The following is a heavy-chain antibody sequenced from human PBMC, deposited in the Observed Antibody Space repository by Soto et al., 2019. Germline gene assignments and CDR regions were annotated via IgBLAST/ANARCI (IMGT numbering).Heavy chain of an antibody. D-gene: IGHD2-21*01. Sequence: SETLSLTCAVYGGSFSSYYWGWIRQPPGKGLEWIGSIYYSGSTYYNPSLKSRVTISVDTSKNQFSLKLSSVTAADTAVYYCARLQIGFVDPWGQGTLVTVSS. V-gene: IGHV4-39*01. CDR2: IYYSGST. J-gene: IGHJ5*02. CDR3: ARLQIGFVDP. CDR1: GGSFSSYY.